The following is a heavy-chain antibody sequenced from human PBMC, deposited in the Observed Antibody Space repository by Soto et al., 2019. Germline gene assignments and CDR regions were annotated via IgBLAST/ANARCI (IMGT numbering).Heavy chain of an antibody. Sequence: EVQLVESGGGLVKPGGSLRLSCAASGFTFSNAWMSWVRQAPGKGLEWVGRIKSKTDGGTTDYAAPVKGRFTISRDDSKNTLYLQMNSPKTEDTAMYYCTTSLGPGRYFDYWGQGTLVTVSS. D-gene: IGHD3-16*01. CDR2: IKSKTDGGTT. J-gene: IGHJ4*02. CDR1: GFTFSNAW. V-gene: IGHV3-15*01. CDR3: TTSLGPGRYFDY.